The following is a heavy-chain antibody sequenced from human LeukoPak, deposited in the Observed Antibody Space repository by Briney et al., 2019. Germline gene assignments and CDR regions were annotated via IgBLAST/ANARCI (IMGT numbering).Heavy chain of an antibody. CDR1: GFTFSSYA. CDR2: ISYDGSNK. D-gene: IGHD3-22*01. J-gene: IGHJ4*02. Sequence: GGSLRLSCAASGFTFSSYAMHWVRQAPGKGLEWVAVISYDGSNKYYADSVKGRFAISRDNSKNTLYLQMNSLRAEDTAVYYCAREDDSRGDKIDYWGQGTLVTVSS. V-gene: IGHV3-30*09. CDR3: AREDDSRGDKIDY.